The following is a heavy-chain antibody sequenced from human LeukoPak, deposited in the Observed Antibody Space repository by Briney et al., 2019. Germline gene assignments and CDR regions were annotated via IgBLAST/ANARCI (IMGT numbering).Heavy chain of an antibody. V-gene: IGHV6-1*01. Sequence: SPTLSLTYAISGDSVSSNSATWSWIRQSPSRGLEWLGRTYYRSKWYNDYAVSVKSRITINPDTSKNQFSLQLNSVTPEDTAGDSCVRGQATVTQALYDWGQGTLVTVSS. CDR1: GDSVSSNSAT. CDR2: TYYRSKWYN. J-gene: IGHJ4*02. CDR3: VRGQATVTQALYD. D-gene: IGHD4-17*01.